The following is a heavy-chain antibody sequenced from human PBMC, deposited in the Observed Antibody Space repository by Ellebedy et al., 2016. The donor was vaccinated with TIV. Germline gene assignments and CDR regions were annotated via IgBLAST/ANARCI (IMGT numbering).Heavy chain of an antibody. V-gene: IGHV3-30*04. J-gene: IGHJ4*02. CDR1: GFTFSSYA. Sequence: GGSLRLXCAASGFTFSSYAMHWVRQAPGKGLEWVAVISYDGSNKYYADSVKGRFTISRDNSKNTLYLQMNSLRAEDTAVYYCARLNSSGWYFDYWGQGTLVTVSS. CDR3: ARLNSSGWYFDY. CDR2: ISYDGSNK. D-gene: IGHD6-19*01.